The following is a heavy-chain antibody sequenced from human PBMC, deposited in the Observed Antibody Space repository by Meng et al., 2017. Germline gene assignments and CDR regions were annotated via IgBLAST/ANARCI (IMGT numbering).Heavy chain of an antibody. V-gene: IGHV4-34*01. CDR2: INHSGST. CDR1: GGSLSEYY. D-gene: IGHD4-11*01. J-gene: IGHJ4*02. CDR3: ARGPTTMAHDFDY. Sequence: GRIQQWGGRLLTASETLSLPCVVSGGSLSEYYWSWIRQPPGKGLEWIGEINHSGSTNYTPALESRATISVDTSQNNLSLKLSSVTAADSAVYYCARGPTTMAHDFDYWGQGTLVTVSS.